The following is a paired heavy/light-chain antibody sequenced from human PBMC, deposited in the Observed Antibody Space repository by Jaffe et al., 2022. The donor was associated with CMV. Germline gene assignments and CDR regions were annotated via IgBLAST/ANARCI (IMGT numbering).Light chain of an antibody. CDR1: NSNIGSTF. V-gene: IGLV1-47*01. CDR2: TNN. Sequence: QSVLTQPPSASGTPGQRVTISCSGSNSNIGSTFAYWYQQLPGTAPKLLIYTNNQRPSGVPDRFSASKSGTSASLAISGLRSEDEADYYCAAWDDSLSGWVFGGGTKLTVL. CDR3: AAWDDSLSGWV. J-gene: IGLJ3*02.
Heavy chain of an antibody. Sequence: EVQLVESGGGLVKPGGSLRLSCAASGFTFSVYSMNWVRQAPGKGLEWVSCISSRSGDRQYADSLKGRVTISRDNARNSAYLQMNSLRAEDTGVYYCARSMASAGWDHYNDMDVWGKGTTVTVSS. CDR3: ARSMASAGWDHYNDMDV. CDR1: GFTFSVYS. CDR2: ISSRSGDR. V-gene: IGHV3-21*03. D-gene: IGHD6-13*01. J-gene: IGHJ6*03.